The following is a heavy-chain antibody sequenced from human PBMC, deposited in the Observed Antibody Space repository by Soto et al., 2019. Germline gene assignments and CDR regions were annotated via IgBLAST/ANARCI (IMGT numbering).Heavy chain of an antibody. V-gene: IGHV3-15*01. CDR2: IKSKTDGGTT. J-gene: IGHJ5*02. CDR3: TTAFSSGWYEDWFDP. CDR1: GFTFSNAW. D-gene: IGHD6-19*01. Sequence: PRLSCAASGFTFSNAWMSWVRQAPGKGLEWVGRIKSKTDGGTTDYAAPVKGRFTISRDDSKNTLYLQMNSLKTEDTAVYYCTTAFSSGWYEDWFDPWGQGTLVTVSS.